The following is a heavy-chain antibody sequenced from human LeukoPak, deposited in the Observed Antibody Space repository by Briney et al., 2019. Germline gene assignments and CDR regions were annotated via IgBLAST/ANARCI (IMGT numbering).Heavy chain of an antibody. Sequence: GASVKVSCKASGYTFTNYGISWVRRAPGQGLEWMGWISTYNGNTNYAQKFQGRVTMTTDTSTSTAYMELRSLRSDDTAVFYCARVGADCSGGSCYEDYFDYWGQGTLVTVSS. CDR1: GYTFTNYG. V-gene: IGHV1-18*01. J-gene: IGHJ4*02. CDR3: ARVGADCSGGSCYEDYFDY. D-gene: IGHD2-15*01. CDR2: ISTYNGNT.